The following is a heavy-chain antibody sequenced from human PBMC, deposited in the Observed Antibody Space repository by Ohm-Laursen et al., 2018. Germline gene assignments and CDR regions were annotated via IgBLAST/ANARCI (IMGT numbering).Heavy chain of an antibody. CDR3: AKALRLCSSTSCYQSYYDY. CDR2: ISGSGGST. V-gene: IGHV3-23*01. CDR1: GFTFSSYA. J-gene: IGHJ4*02. Sequence: GSLRLSCAASGFTFSSYAMSWVRQAPGKGLEWVSTISGSGGSTYYADSVKGRFTISRDNSKNTLSLQMNSLSAEDTAVYYCAKALRLCSSTSCYQSYYDYWGQGTLVTVSS. D-gene: IGHD2-2*01.